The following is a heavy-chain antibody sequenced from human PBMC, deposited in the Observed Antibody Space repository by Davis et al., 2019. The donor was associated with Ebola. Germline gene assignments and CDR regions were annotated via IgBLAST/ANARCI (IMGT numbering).Heavy chain of an antibody. Sequence: PGGSLRLSCSASGFTFSSYAMHWVRQAPGKGLEYVSAISSNGGSTYYADSVKGRFTISRDNSKNTLYLQMSSLRAEDTAVYYCVKEVYYYDSSGYYTGLDYWGQGTLVTVSS. V-gene: IGHV3-64D*08. J-gene: IGHJ4*02. CDR2: ISSNGGST. CDR1: GFTFSSYA. D-gene: IGHD3-22*01. CDR3: VKEVYYYDSSGYYTGLDY.